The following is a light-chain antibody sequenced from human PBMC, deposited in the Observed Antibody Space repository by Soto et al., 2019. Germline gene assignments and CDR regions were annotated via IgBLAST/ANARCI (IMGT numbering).Light chain of an antibody. Sequence: DIVLTQSPATLSLSPGERATLSCRASQSVSSNLAWYQHKPGQPPRLLIYDASSRATGSPARFSGSGSGTDFTLTISSLEPEDSAVYYCQQRSNWPPTLTFGGGTKVDI. CDR3: QQRSNWPPTLT. CDR2: DAS. CDR1: QSVSSN. J-gene: IGKJ4*01. V-gene: IGKV3-11*01.